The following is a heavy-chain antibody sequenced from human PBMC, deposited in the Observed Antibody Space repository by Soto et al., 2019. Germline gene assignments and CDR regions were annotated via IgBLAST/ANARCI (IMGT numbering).Heavy chain of an antibody. CDR3: ARRKSMVRGVIRRIYFDY. J-gene: IGHJ4*02. CDR2: INHSGST. V-gene: IGHV4-34*01. CDR1: GGSFSGYY. Sequence: PSGSVSLTCVVYGGSFSGYYWSWIRQPPGKGLEWIGEINHSGSTNYNPSLKSRVTISVDTSKNQFSLKLSSVTAADTAVYYCARRKSMVRGVIRRIYFDYWGQGTLLTVS. D-gene: IGHD3-10*01.